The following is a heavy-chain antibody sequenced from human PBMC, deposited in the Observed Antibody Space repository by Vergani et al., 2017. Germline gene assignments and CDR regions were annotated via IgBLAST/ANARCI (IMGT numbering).Heavy chain of an antibody. D-gene: IGHD6-19*01. CDR1: GFTFSSYW. J-gene: IGHJ4*02. V-gene: IGHV3-7*01. Sequence: EVQLVESGGGLVQPGGSLRLSCAASGFTFSSYWMSWVRQAPGKGLEWVANIKQDGSEKYYVDSVKGRFTIARDNAKNSLYLQMNSLRAEDTAVYYCARDDGSGWSPLDYWGQGTLVTVSS. CDR2: IKQDGSEK. CDR3: ARDDGSGWSPLDY.